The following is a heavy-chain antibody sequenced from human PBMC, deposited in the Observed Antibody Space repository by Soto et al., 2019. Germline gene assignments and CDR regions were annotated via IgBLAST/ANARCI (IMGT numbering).Heavy chain of an antibody. CDR1: GFSFSSHG. D-gene: IGHD4-17*01. V-gene: IGHV3-33*01. J-gene: IGHJ4*02. CDR3: ARDDLYADNGLEE. Sequence: QLQLVESGGGVIQPGRSLRLSCAASGFSFSSHGMHWVRQAPGQGLEWVAVIGNNGVNSFYSDSVKGRFTISRDNSNNILYLQMNSLRVEDTALYYCARDDLYADNGLEEWGQGTLVTVTS. CDR2: IGNNGVNS.